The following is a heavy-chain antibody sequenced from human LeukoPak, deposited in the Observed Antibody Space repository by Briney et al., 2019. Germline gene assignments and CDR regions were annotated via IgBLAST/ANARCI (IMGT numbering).Heavy chain of an antibody. J-gene: IGHJ4*02. Sequence: GASVKVSCKASGDTFSSFAVSWVRQAPGQGLEWMGRIIPLFGTADYAQRYQGRVTISADNSLNTAYLELSSLTSEDTAVYYCARTYGMATIGYFDYWGQGTLVTVSS. CDR1: GDTFSSFA. CDR3: ARTYGMATIGYFDY. D-gene: IGHD5-24*01. CDR2: IIPLFGTA. V-gene: IGHV1-69*06.